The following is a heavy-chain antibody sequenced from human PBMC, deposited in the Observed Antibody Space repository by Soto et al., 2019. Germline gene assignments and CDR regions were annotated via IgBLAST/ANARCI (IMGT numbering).Heavy chain of an antibody. V-gene: IGHV4-34*01. CDR3: ARAGNYCSGGSCPPLGSYYFDY. CDR2: INHSGST. D-gene: IGHD2-15*01. CDR1: GGSFSGYY. J-gene: IGHJ4*02. Sequence: LETLSLTCAVYGGSFSGYYWSWIRQPPGKGLEWIGEINHSGSTNYNPSLKSRVTISVDTSKNQFSLKLSSVTVADTAVYYCARAGNYCSGGSCPPLGSYYFDYWGQGTLVTVSS.